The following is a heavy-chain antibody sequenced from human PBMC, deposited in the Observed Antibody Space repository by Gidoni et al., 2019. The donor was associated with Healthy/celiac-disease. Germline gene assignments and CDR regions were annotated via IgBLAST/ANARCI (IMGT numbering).Heavy chain of an antibody. CDR1: AFPVRTAW. Sequence: EVQLVESGGVLVKPGGSLRLSCAASAFPVRTAWMSWVRQAPGKGLEWVGRIKSKTDGGTTDYAAPVKGRFTISRDDSKNTLYLQMNSLKTEDTAVYYCTTGGITMVQGAIKAWGQGTLVTVSS. D-gene: IGHD3-10*01. V-gene: IGHV3-15*01. J-gene: IGHJ4*02. CDR3: TTGGITMVQGAIKA. CDR2: IKSKTDGGTT.